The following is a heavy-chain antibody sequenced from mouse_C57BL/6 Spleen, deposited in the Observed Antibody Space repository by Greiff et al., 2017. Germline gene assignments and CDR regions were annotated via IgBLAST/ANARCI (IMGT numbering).Heavy chain of an antibody. Sequence: QVQLQQPGAELVKPGASVKLSCKASGYTFTSYWMHWVKQRPGQALEWIGMIHPNSGSTNYNEKFKSKATLTVDKSSSTAYMQLSSLTSEDSAVYYCARSGGYGSSYNYAMDYWGQGTSVTVSS. CDR3: ARSGGYGSSYNYAMDY. J-gene: IGHJ4*01. V-gene: IGHV1-64*01. D-gene: IGHD1-1*01. CDR1: GYTFTSYW. CDR2: IHPNSGST.